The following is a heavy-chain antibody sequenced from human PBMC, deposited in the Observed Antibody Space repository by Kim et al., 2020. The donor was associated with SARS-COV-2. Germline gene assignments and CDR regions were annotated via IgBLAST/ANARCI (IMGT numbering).Heavy chain of an antibody. CDR1: GFTFSNAW. CDR2: IKSKTDGGTT. D-gene: IGHD3-22*01. J-gene: IGHJ4*02. V-gene: IGHV3-15*01. Sequence: GGSLRLSCAASGFTFSNAWMSWVRQAPGKGLEWVGRIKSKTDGGTTDYAAPVKGRFTVSRDDSKNTLHLQMNSLKIEDTAVYYCITDLSYNNNGYPDYWGQGTLVAVSS. CDR3: ITDLSYNNNGYPDY.